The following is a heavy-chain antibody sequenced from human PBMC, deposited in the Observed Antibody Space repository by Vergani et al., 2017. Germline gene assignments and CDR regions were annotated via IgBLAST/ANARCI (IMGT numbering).Heavy chain of an antibody. CDR3: ARERREFDP. Sequence: QVQLQESGPGLVKPSETLSLTCTVSGGSISSYYWSWIRQPPGKGLEWIGYIYHSGSTYYNPSLKSRVTISVDRSKNQFSLKLSSVTAADTAVYYCARERREFDPWGQGTLVTVSS. V-gene: IGHV4-59*12. CDR1: GGSISSYY. D-gene: IGHD5-24*01. CDR2: IYHSGST. J-gene: IGHJ5*02.